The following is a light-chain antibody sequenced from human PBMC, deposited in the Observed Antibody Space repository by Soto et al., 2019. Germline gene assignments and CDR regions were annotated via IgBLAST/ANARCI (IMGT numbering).Light chain of an antibody. CDR3: QQYNSHASYT. CDR2: KAS. CDR1: QSISSW. J-gene: IGKJ2*01. Sequence: DIQMTQSPSTLSASVGDRVTITCRASQSISSWLAWYQQKPGKAPKHLIYKASSLVSGVPSRFSGSGSGTEFSLTISSLQPEDFVIYYCQQYNSHASYTFGQGTKLEIK. V-gene: IGKV1-5*03.